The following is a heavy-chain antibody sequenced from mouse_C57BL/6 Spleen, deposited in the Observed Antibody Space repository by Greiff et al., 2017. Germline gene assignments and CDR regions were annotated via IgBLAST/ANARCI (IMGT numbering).Heavy chain of an antibody. J-gene: IGHJ2*01. V-gene: IGHV1-26*01. D-gene: IGHD1-1*01. CDR1: GYTFTDYY. CDR3: ASGDHYYGSSYGY. CDR2: INPNNGGT. Sequence: EVQLQQSGPELVKPGASVKISCKASGYTFTDYYMNWVKQSHGKSLEWIGDINPNNGGTSYNQKFKGKATLTVDKSSSTAYMELRSLTSEASAVYYCASGDHYYGSSYGYWGQGTTLTVSS.